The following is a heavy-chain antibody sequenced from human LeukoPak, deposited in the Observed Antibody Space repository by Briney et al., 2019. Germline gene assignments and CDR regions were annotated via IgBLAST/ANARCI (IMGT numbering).Heavy chain of an antibody. V-gene: IGHV1-69*13. CDR1: GGTFSSYA. Sequence: GASVKVSCKASGGTFSSYAISWVRQAPGQGLEWMGGIIPIFGTANYAQMFQGRVTITADESTSTAYMELSSLRSEDTAVYYCARDASSGYTPWGQGTLVTVSS. J-gene: IGHJ5*02. CDR2: IIPIFGTA. D-gene: IGHD3-22*01. CDR3: ARDASSGYTP.